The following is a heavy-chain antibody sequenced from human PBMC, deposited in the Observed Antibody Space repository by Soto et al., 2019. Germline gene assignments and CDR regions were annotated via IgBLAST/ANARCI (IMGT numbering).Heavy chain of an antibody. D-gene: IGHD2-8*01. V-gene: IGHV3-30*04. CDR1: GFTFRSYA. Sequence: PGGSLRLSCATSGFTFRSYAMHWVRQAPGKGLEWVAVMSFDGSQEYYADSVKGRFTMSRDESKNTVYLQMNSLRTEDTALYYCARDTPLAVPDALRNKLAYNSMEFWGQGTPVTVSS. J-gene: IGHJ6*02. CDR2: MSFDGSQE. CDR3: ARDTPLAVPDALRNKLAYNSMEF.